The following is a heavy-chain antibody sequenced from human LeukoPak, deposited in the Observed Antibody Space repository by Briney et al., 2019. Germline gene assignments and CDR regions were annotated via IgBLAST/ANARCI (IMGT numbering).Heavy chain of an antibody. CDR3: AKSGLNRFDY. Sequence: GGSLRLSCAASGFTFSHHGMNWVRQAPGKGLEWVSGIRADAITTYYADSVKGRFTISRDNSKNTLHLQMNSLRAEDTAVYYCAKSGLNRFDYWGQGTLVTVSS. CDR2: IRADAITT. J-gene: IGHJ4*02. V-gene: IGHV3-23*01. D-gene: IGHD2-15*01. CDR1: GFTFSHHG.